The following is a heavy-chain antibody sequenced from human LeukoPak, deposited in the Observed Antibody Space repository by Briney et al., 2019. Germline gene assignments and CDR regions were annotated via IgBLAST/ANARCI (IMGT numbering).Heavy chain of an antibody. V-gene: IGHV4-38-2*02. J-gene: IGHJ4*02. Sequence: SETLSLTCTVSGYSISSGYYWGWIRQPPGKGLEWIGSIFQSGDTYYNPSLRSRVTISVDTSKNQFSLKLSSVTAADTAVYYCARVSGYDWESFYDYWGQGTLVTVSS. CDR3: ARVSGYDWESFYDY. CDR2: IFQSGDT. D-gene: IGHD5-12*01. CDR1: GYSISSGYY.